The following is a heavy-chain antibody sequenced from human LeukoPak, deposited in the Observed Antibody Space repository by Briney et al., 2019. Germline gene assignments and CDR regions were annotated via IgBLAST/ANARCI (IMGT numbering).Heavy chain of an antibody. V-gene: IGHV3-30-3*01. Sequence: PGGSLRLSCAASGFTFSSYAMNWVRQAPGKGLEWVTVISFDSSYKYYADSVKGRFTISRDNAKNSLYLQMSSLRDEDTAVYYCARALRGVGASYYYGMDVWDQGTTVTVSS. CDR2: ISFDSSYK. D-gene: IGHD1-26*01. J-gene: IGHJ6*02. CDR1: GFTFSSYA. CDR3: ARALRGVGASYYYGMDV.